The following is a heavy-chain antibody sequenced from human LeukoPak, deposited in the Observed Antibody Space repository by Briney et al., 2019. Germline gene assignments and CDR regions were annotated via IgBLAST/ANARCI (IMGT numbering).Heavy chain of an antibody. D-gene: IGHD1-26*01. CDR2: IYRSGNT. J-gene: IGHJ4*02. Sequence: PSETLSLTCIVSGYSISSGYYWGWIRQPPGKGLEWIGSIYRSGNTFQNPSLKSRVTISVDTSKNQISLKLSSVTAADTAVYYCARDNPGGSDFDYWGQGTLVTVTS. V-gene: IGHV4-38-2*02. CDR3: ARDNPGGSDFDY. CDR1: GYSISSGYY.